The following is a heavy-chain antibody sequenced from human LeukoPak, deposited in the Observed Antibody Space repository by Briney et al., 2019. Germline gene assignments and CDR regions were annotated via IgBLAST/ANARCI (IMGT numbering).Heavy chain of an antibody. V-gene: IGHV3-53*01. CDR1: GFTVSSNY. CDR3: AKGTAARPSLVFDY. J-gene: IGHJ4*02. Sequence: GGSLRLSCAASGFTVSSNYMSWVRQAPGKGLEWVSVIYSGGSTYYADSVKGRFTISRDNSKNTLYLQMNSLRAEDTAVYCCAKGTAARPSLVFDYWGQGTLVTVSS. D-gene: IGHD6-6*01. CDR2: IYSGGST.